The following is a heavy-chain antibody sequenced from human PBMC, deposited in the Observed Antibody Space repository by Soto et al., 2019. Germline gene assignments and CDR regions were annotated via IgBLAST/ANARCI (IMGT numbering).Heavy chain of an antibody. Sequence: ASVKVSCKASGYTFTSYGISWVRQAPGQGLEWMGWISAYNGNTNYAQKLQGRVTMTTDTSTSTAYMELRSLRSDDTAVYYCARVSADYDSNIKPFDYWGQGTLVNVSS. D-gene: IGHD3-22*01. J-gene: IGHJ4*02. CDR2: ISAYNGNT. CDR1: GYTFTSYG. V-gene: IGHV1-18*01. CDR3: ARVSADYDSNIKPFDY.